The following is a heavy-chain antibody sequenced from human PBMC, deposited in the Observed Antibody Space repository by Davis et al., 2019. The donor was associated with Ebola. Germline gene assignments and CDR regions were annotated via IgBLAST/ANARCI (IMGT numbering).Heavy chain of an antibody. D-gene: IGHD1-26*01. CDR1: GGPFTDSY. V-gene: IGHV4-34*01. CDR3: AFVGVNTKGDAHDI. J-gene: IGHJ3*02. CDR2: ADHSGTN. Sequence: SETLSPTCAAYGGPFTDSYWSWNRQHPGKGLEWIAEADHSGTNNYNSSLTRRLTIPEDRYIYQFSLEVRSVTAADTAVYYCAFVGVNTKGDAHDIWGQGTMVIVSS.